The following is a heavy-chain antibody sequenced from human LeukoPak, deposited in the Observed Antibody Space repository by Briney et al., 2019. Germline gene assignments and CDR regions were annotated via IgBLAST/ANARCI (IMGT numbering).Heavy chain of an antibody. D-gene: IGHD6-13*01. CDR1: GFTVSSSY. V-gene: IGHV3-66*01. J-gene: IGHJ4*02. CDR2: ISSAGTT. CDR3: ARDLEAANTYYFDY. Sequence: GGSLRLSCAASGFTVSSSYMSWVRQAPGKGLEWVSIISSAGTTYYADSVKGRSTISRDNSRNTVYLQVNSLRDEDTAVYYCARDLEAANTYYFDYWGQGTMVTVSS.